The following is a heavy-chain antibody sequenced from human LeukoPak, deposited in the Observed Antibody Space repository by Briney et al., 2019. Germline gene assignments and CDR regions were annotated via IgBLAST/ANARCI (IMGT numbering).Heavy chain of an antibody. CDR2: MDYSGRT. J-gene: IGHJ6*03. V-gene: IGHV4-39*01. CDR3: ARVGATNYYHYYYMDV. Sequence: SETLSLTCAVSGGSISSSNYYWGWIRQPPGRGLESLGSMDYSGRTYYNPSLKSQGTMSVDTSKNQYSLKLRSVTAADTAVYYCARVGATNYYHYYYMDVWGKGTTVTVSS. D-gene: IGHD1-26*01. CDR1: GGSISSSNYY.